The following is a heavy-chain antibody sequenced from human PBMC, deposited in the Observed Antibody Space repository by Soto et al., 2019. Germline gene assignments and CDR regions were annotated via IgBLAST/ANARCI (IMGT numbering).Heavy chain of an antibody. Sequence: SETLSLTCTVSGGSISSGGYYWSWIRQHPGKGLEWIGYIYYSGSTYYNPSLKSRVTISVDTSKNQFSLKLSSVTAADTAVYYCATARITGTTSLPKTRKYYYGMDVWGQGTTVTVSS. CDR1: GGSISSGGYY. D-gene: IGHD1-7*01. V-gene: IGHV4-31*03. CDR2: IYYSGST. J-gene: IGHJ6*02. CDR3: ATARITGTTSLPKTRKYYYGMDV.